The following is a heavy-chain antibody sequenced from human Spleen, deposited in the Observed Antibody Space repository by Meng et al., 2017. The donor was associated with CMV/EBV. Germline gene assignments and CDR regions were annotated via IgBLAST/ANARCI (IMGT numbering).Heavy chain of an antibody. J-gene: IGHJ5*02. CDR3: ARFRVTSHRFDP. D-gene: IGHD3-10*01. Sequence: CAVSGGPFLSTHLWRWVRQPPAKGLEWLGEVYHSGSANYNPALGSRVSLSLDTSKTHFSLKLTSVPAADTAVYYCARFRVTSHRFDPWGQGALVTVSS. CDR2: VYHSGSA. CDR1: GGPFLSTHL. V-gene: IGHV4-4*02.